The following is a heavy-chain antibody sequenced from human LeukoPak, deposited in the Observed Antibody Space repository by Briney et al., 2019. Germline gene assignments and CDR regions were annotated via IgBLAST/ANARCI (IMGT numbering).Heavy chain of an antibody. V-gene: IGHV4-34*01. CDR2: INHSGST. J-gene: IGHJ6*03. D-gene: IGHD1-14*01. Sequence: SETLSLTCAVHGGSFGGYYWSWIRQPPGKGLEWIGEINHSGSTNYNPSLKSRVTISVDTSKNQFSLKLSSVTAADTAVYYCARRLEPYYYYYYMDVWGKGTTVTISS. CDR1: GGSFGGYY. CDR3: ARRLEPYYYYYYMDV.